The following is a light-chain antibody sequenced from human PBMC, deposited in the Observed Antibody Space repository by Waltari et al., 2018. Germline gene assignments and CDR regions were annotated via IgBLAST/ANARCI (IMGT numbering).Light chain of an antibody. CDR1: SSDVGGYNY. J-gene: IGLJ3*02. V-gene: IGLV2-14*03. Sequence: QSALTQPASVSGSPGQSITISYSGTSSDVGGYNYVSWYQQHPGKAPKVMIYDVTSRPSGVSDRFSGSKSGNTASLTISGLQAEDEADYYCSSYTSSSTVVFGGGTKLTVL. CDR3: SSYTSSSTVV. CDR2: DVT.